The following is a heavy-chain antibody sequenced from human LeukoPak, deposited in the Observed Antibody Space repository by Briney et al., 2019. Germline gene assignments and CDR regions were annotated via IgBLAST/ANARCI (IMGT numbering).Heavy chain of an antibody. CDR1: GFNFITAS. D-gene: IGHD5-24*01. CDR2: IGSIGGST. V-gene: IGHV3-23*01. CDR3: VKDIQLST. Sequence: GGSLRLSCAASGFNFITASMTWVRQAPGKGLDWVSLIGSIGGSTYYADSVKGRFTISRDNSNHTLSLQMNSLRVEDTAIYYCVKDIQLSTWGLGTMVTVSS. J-gene: IGHJ3*01.